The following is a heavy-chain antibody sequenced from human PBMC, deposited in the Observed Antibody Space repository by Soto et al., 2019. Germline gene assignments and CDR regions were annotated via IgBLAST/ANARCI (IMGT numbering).Heavy chain of an antibody. D-gene: IGHD6-19*01. J-gene: IGHJ6*03. CDR1: GGSFSGYY. V-gene: IGHV4-34*01. CDR2: INYSGST. Sequence: SETLSLTCAVYGGSFSGYYWSWIRQPPGKGLEWIGEINYSGSTNYNPSHKSRVTISVDTSKNQISLKVSSVTAADTAVYYCARGPAVAGLYYYYYYMDVWGKGTTVTVSS. CDR3: ARGPAVAGLYYYYYYMDV.